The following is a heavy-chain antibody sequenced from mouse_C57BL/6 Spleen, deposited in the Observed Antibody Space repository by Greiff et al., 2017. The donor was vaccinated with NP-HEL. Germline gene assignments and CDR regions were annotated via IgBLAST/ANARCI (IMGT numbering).Heavy chain of an antibody. J-gene: IGHJ1*03. CDR3: ARPEYGSSYGYFDV. D-gene: IGHD1-1*01. Sequence: QVQLKQSGAELVKPGASVKMSCKASGYTFTSYWITWVKQRPGQGLEWIGDIYPGSGSTNYNEKFKSKATLTVDTSSSTAYMQLSSLTSEDSAVYYCARPEYGSSYGYFDVWGTGTTVTVSS. CDR2: IYPGSGST. CDR1: GYTFTSYW. V-gene: IGHV1-55*01.